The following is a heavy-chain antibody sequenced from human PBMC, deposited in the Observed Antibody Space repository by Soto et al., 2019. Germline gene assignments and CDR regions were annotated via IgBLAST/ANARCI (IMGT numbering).Heavy chain of an antibody. CDR1: GGIFYTYT. Sequence: QVQLVQSGAEVRKPGSSVQVSCKASGGIFYTYTFSWVRQAPGQGLEWMGSITPIYPTTNYAEKFQGRLTVTADGSTNTAYMELNSLTSEDTAVYYCARIPRYSFPTSDDLDSWGQGTLVTVSS. CDR2: ITPIYPTT. V-gene: IGHV1-69*15. D-gene: IGHD5-18*01. J-gene: IGHJ4*02. CDR3: ARIPRYSFPTSDDLDS.